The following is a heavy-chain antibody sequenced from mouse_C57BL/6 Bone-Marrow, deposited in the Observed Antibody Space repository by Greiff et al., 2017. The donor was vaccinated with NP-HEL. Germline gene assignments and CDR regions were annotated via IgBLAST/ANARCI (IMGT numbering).Heavy chain of an antibody. D-gene: IGHD2-4*01. Sequence: EVNLVESEGGLVQPGSSMKLSCTASGFTFSDYYMAWVRQVPEKGLEWVANINYDGSSTYYLDSLKSRFILSRDNAKNILYLQMSSLKSEDTATYYCERGDYDASYAMDYWGQGTSVTVSS. CDR1: GFTFSDYY. J-gene: IGHJ4*01. V-gene: IGHV5-16*01. CDR2: INYDGSST. CDR3: ERGDYDASYAMDY.